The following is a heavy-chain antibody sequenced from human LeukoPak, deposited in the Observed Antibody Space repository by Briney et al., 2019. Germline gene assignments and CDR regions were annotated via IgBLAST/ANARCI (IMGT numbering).Heavy chain of an antibody. CDR3: TTVTMVRYYDY. V-gene: IGHV3-15*01. D-gene: IGHD3-10*01. Sequence: PGGSLRLSCAASGFPFSDDWMSWVRQAPGKGLEWVGRIKKKGDGGTTDYTAPVKGRFTISRDDSKNMLYLEMSNLKIEDTAVYYCTTVTMVRYYDYWGQGTLVTVSS. CDR1: GFPFSDDW. CDR2: IKKKGDGGTT. J-gene: IGHJ4*02.